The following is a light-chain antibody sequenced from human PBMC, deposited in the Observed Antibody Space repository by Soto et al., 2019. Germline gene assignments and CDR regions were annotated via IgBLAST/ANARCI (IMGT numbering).Light chain of an antibody. Sequence: EIVMTQSPATLSVSPGERATLSCRASQSVSSNLAWYQQKPGQAPRLLIYGASTRATGIPARFSGSGSGTEFTLTISSLQSEDFAVYFCHQYDSSPRTFGQGTKVDIK. J-gene: IGKJ1*01. V-gene: IGKV3-15*01. CDR3: HQYDSSPRT. CDR1: QSVSSN. CDR2: GAS.